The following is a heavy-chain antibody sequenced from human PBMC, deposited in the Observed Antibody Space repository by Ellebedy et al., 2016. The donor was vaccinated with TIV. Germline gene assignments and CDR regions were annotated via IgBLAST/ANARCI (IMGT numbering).Heavy chain of an antibody. V-gene: IGHV3-33*01. CDR2: IWYDGSNK. D-gene: IGHD6-19*01. CDR1: GFTFSSYG. Sequence: GESLKISCAASGFTFSSYGMHWVRQAPGKGLEWVAVIWYDGSNKYYADSVKGRFTISRDNSKNTLYLQMNSLRAEDTAVYYCARDLGIAVASIDYWGQGTLVTVSS. CDR3: ARDLGIAVASIDY. J-gene: IGHJ4*02.